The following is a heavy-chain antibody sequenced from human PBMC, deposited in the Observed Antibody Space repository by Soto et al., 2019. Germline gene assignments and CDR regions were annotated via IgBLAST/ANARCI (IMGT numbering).Heavy chain of an antibody. CDR3: ARFEVGTVLGAGSANYYYYGMDV. V-gene: IGHV4-34*01. Sequence: SETLSLTCAVYGGSFSGYYWSWIRQPPGKELERIGEINHSGSTNYNPSLKSRVTISVDTSKNQFSLKLSSVTAADTAVYYCARFEVGTVLGAGSANYYYYGMDVWGQGTTVTVSS. CDR1: GGSFSGYY. CDR2: INHSGST. D-gene: IGHD3-10*01. J-gene: IGHJ6*02.